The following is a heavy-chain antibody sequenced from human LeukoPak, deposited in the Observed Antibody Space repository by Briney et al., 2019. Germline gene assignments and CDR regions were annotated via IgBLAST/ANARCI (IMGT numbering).Heavy chain of an antibody. V-gene: IGHV4-4*07. CDR2: IYSSGSI. CDR1: GGSISSYY. CDR3: ARGAYYVDWFDP. J-gene: IGHJ5*02. D-gene: IGHD3-16*01. Sequence: SETLSLTCTVSGGSISSYYWSWIRQPAGKGLEWIGRIYSSGSINYNPSLNSRVTMSVDKSKNQFSLKLGSVTAADTAVYYCARGAYYVDWFDPWGQGTLVTVSS.